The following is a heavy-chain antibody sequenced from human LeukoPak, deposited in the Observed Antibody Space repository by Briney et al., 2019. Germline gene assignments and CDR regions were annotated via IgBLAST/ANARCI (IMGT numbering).Heavy chain of an antibody. J-gene: IGHJ4*02. CDR3: ATYYYGSGSPFDY. CDR1: GGSFSGYY. CDR2: INHSGST. D-gene: IGHD3-10*01. Sequence: SETLSLTCAVYGGSFSGYYWSWIRQPPGKGLEWIGEINHSGSTNYNPSLKSRVTISVDTSKNQFSLKLSSVTAADTAVYYCATYYYGSGSPFDYWGQGTLVTVSS. V-gene: IGHV4-34*01.